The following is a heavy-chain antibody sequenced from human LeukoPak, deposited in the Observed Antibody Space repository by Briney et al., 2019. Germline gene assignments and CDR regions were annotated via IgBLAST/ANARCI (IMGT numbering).Heavy chain of an antibody. J-gene: IGHJ4*02. CDR2: ISGSGGTT. Sequence: GGSLRLSCAASGFTFSSYAMSWVRQAPGKGLEWVSVISGSGGTTFYTDSVKGRFTISRDNSKNTLFLQMNSLRGEDTAVYYCAKEGRRYFDYWGQGNLVTVST. CDR1: GFTFSSYA. V-gene: IGHV3-23*01. CDR3: AKEGRRYFDY.